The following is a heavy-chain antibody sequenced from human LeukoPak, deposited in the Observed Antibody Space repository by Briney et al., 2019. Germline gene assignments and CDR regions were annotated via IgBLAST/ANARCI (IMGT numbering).Heavy chain of an antibody. CDR3: ARVPLAYCGGDCWFDP. D-gene: IGHD2-21*02. CDR1: GGTFSSYA. Sequence: SVKVSCKASGGTFSSYAISWVRQAPGQGLVWMGGIIPIFGTANYAQKFQGRVTITADESTSTAYMELSSLRSEDTAVYYCARVPLAYCGGDCWFDPWGQGTLVTVSS. V-gene: IGHV1-69*01. J-gene: IGHJ5*02. CDR2: IIPIFGTA.